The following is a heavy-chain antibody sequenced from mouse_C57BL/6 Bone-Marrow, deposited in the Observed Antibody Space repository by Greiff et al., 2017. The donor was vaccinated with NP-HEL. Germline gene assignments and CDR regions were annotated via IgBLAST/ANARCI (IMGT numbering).Heavy chain of an antibody. D-gene: IGHD1-1*01. V-gene: IGHV14-4*01. CDR1: GFNIKDDY. CDR3: ATGTVGTY. CDR2: IDPENGDT. J-gene: IGHJ3*01. Sequence: EVKLMESGAELVRPGASVKLSCTASGFNIKDDYMHWVKQRPEQGLEWIGWIDPENGDTEYASKFQGKATITADTSSNTAYLQLSSLTSEDTAVYYCATGTVGTYGGQGTLVTVSA.